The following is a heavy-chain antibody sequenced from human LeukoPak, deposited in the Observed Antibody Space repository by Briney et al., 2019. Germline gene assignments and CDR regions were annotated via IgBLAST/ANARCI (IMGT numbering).Heavy chain of an antibody. CDR1: GFTFSSYG. J-gene: IGHJ4*02. CDR2: ISYDGSNK. CDR3: AKDKGSSGPYYFDY. V-gene: IGHV3-30*18. D-gene: IGHD6-19*01. Sequence: GGSLRLSCAASGFTFSSYGMHWVRQAPGKGLEWVAVISYDGSNKYYADSVKGRFTISRDNSKNTLYLQMNSLGAEDTAVYYCAKDKGSSGPYYFDYWDQGTLVTVSS.